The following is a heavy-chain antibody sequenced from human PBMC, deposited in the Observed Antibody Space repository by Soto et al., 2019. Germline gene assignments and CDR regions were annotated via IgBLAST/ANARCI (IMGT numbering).Heavy chain of an antibody. D-gene: IGHD3-16*02. V-gene: IGHV3-21*01. J-gene: IGHJ3*02. CDR2: ISSSGSFI. Sequence: EVQLVKSGGGLVNPGGSLRLSCAASGFTFRNYNMNWFRQAPGKGLEWVSSISSSGSFIYYVDSVKGRFTISRDNAQKSLFLQVNSLRAEDTAVYYCARGEAIVKGGAFDIWGQGTTVTVSS. CDR1: GFTFRNYN. CDR3: ARGEAIVKGGAFDI.